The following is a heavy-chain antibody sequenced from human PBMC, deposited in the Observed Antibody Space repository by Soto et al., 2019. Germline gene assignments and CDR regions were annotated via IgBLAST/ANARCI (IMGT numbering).Heavy chain of an antibody. CDR3: AKDHGLGFWSGLTNGMDV. V-gene: IGHV3-30*18. D-gene: IGHD3-3*01. Sequence: GGSLRLSCAASGFTFSSYGMHWVRQAPGKGLEWVAVISYDGSNKYYADSVKGRFTISRDNSKNTLYLQMNSLRAEDTAVYYCAKDHGLGFWSGLTNGMDVWGQGTTVTVSS. CDR2: ISYDGSNK. CDR1: GFTFSSYG. J-gene: IGHJ6*02.